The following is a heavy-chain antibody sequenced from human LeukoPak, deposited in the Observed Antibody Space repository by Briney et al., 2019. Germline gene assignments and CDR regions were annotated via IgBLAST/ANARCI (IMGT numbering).Heavy chain of an antibody. J-gene: IGHJ4*02. V-gene: IGHV3-23*01. D-gene: IGHD3-10*01. Sequence: PGRSLRLSCAASGFTFNTYGMSWARQPPGKGVELVSVISGSGGATYYADSVKGRFTVSRDEPHNTLYLQMNRVRAEDTAVYFCARGGVDHYGSGTYYLMYYFDHWGQGALVTVSS. CDR2: ISGSGGAT. CDR3: ARGGVDHYGSGTYYLMYYFDH. CDR1: GFTFNTYG.